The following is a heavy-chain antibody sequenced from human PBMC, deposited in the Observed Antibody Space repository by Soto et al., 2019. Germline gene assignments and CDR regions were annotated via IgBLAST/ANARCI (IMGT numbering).Heavy chain of an antibody. CDR3: VSQDIVVVVAAYGMDV. CDR2: ISGSGGST. V-gene: IGHV3-23*01. Sequence: GGSLRLSCAASGFTFSSYAMSWVRQAPGKGLEWVSAISGSGGSTYYADSVKGRFTISRDSSKNTLYLQMNSLRAEDTAVYYCVSQDIVVVVAAYGMDVWGQGTTVTVSS. J-gene: IGHJ6*02. CDR1: GFTFSSYA. D-gene: IGHD2-15*01.